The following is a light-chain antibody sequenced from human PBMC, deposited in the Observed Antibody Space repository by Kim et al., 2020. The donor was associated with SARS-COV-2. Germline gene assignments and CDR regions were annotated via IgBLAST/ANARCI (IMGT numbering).Light chain of an antibody. J-gene: IGKJ4*01. Sequence: TINCKSSQSVFFSSDNNNYLALYQQKPGQPPKLLISWASTRESGVPDRFSGSGSGTDFTLTISSLQAEDAAVYYCQQYYATLALTFGGGTKVDIK. V-gene: IGKV4-1*01. CDR1: QSVFFSSDNNNY. CDR3: QQYYATLALT. CDR2: WAS.